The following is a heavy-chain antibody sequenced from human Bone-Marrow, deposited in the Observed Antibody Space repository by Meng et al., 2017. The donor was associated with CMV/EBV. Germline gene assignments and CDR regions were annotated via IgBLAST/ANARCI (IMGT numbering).Heavy chain of an antibody. CDR2: IRDGGITT. CDR1: GFTFSDYY. D-gene: IGHD3-22*01. CDR3: ARDARSSGYEETRFAT. J-gene: IGHJ5*02. Sequence: GGSLRLSCAASGFTFSDYYMSWIRQAPGKGLEWVSYIRDGGITTYYVDSVKGRFTISRDNAKNSLYLQMNSLRADDTAVYYCARDARSSGYEETRFATWGQGHLVNVAS. V-gene: IGHV3-11*04.